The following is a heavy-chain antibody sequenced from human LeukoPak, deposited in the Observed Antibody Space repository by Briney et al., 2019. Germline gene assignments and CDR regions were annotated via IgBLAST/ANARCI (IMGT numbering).Heavy chain of an antibody. CDR2: TNPNSGNT. D-gene: IGHD7-27*01. J-gene: IGHJ6*02. CDR3: ARGGSLTGVYYYYYYGMDV. Sequence: ASVKVSCKASGYTFTSYDINWVRQATGQGLEWMGWTNPNSGNTGYAQKFQGRVTMTRNTSISTAYMELSSLRSEDTAVYYCARGGSLTGVYYYYYYGMDVWGQGTTVTVSS. V-gene: IGHV1-8*01. CDR1: GYTFTSYD.